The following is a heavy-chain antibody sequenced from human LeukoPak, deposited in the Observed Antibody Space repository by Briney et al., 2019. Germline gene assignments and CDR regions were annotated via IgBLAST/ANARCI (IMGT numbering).Heavy chain of an antibody. D-gene: IGHD3-9*01. CDR1: GGSISSYY. V-gene: IGHV4-59*01. CDR3: AKSGNPYDFLTS. CDR2: ISRSGST. Sequence: SETLSLTCTVSGGSISSYYWSWIRQPPGKGLEWIGYISRSGSTNYNPSLKSRVTISVDTSKNQFSLKLSSVTAADTAVYFCAKSGNPYDFLTSWGQGTLVTVSS. J-gene: IGHJ4*02.